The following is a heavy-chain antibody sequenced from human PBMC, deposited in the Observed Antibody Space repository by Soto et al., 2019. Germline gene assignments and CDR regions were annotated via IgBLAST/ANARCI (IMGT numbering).Heavy chain of an antibody. J-gene: IGHJ4*02. Sequence: VSCKASGYTFTNSYIHWVRQAPGQGLEWMGVISPSGDITIYAQKFQGRVTITADESTSTAYMELSSLRSEDTAVYYCARAVGGPTSNLDYWGQGTLVTVSS. D-gene: IGHD3-16*01. V-gene: IGHV1-46*01. CDR2: ISPSGDIT. CDR3: ARAVGGPTSNLDY. CDR1: GYTFTNSY.